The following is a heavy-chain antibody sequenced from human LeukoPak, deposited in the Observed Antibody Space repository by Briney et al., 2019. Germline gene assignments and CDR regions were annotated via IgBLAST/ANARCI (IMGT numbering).Heavy chain of an antibody. CDR1: GFTFSTYG. D-gene: IGHD2-21*02. Sequence: GRSLRLSCEASGFTFSTYGMHWVRQAPGKGLERVAGISNGGSYKYYADSVKGRFTISRDNSRNTLYLQMNSLRPDDTALYYCAKPRGGDSWAFDTWGQGKMAAVSS. CDR2: ISNGGSYK. CDR3: AKPRGGDSWAFDT. J-gene: IGHJ3*02. V-gene: IGHV3-30*18.